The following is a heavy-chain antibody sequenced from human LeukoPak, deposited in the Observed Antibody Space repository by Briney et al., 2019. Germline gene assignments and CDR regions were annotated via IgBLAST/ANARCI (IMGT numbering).Heavy chain of an antibody. CDR2: IYYSGST. D-gene: IGHD3-22*01. J-gene: IGHJ4*02. V-gene: IGHV4-59*01. CDR1: GGSISSYY. Sequence: PSETLSLTCTVSGGSISSYYWSWIRQPPGKGLEWIGYIYYSGSTNYNPSLKSRVTISVDTSKNQFSLKLSSVTAVDTAVYYCARDTYYYDSSGYYRVFDYWGQGTLVTVSS. CDR3: ARDTYYYDSSGYYRVFDY.